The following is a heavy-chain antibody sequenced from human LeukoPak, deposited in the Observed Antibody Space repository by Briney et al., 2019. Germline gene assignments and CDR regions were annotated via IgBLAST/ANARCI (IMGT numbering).Heavy chain of an antibody. CDR1: GFTFSSYW. CDR3: ARGLVSSSWYGVPTFDWFDP. CDR2: IKQDGSEK. J-gene: IGHJ5*02. D-gene: IGHD6-13*01. Sequence: GGSLRLSCAASGFTFSSYWMSWVRQAPGKGLEWVASIKQDGSEKYYVDSVKGRFTISRDNAKNSLYLQMNSLRAGDTAVYYCARGLVSSSWYGVPTFDWFDPWGQGTLVTVSS. V-gene: IGHV3-7*01.